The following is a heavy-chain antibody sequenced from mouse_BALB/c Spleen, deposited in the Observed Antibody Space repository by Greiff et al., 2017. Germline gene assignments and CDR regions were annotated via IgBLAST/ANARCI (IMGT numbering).Heavy chain of an antibody. V-gene: IGHV1-4*01. J-gene: IGHJ4*01. CDR2: INPSSGYT. CDR1: GYTFTSYT. CDR3: ARSPPFNYYAMDY. Sequence: VQLQQSGAELARPGASVKMSCKASGYTFTSYTMHWVKQRPGQGLEWIGYINPSSGYTNYNQKFKDKATLTADKSSSTAYMQLSSLTSEDSAVYYCARSPPFNYYAMDYWGQGTSVTVSS.